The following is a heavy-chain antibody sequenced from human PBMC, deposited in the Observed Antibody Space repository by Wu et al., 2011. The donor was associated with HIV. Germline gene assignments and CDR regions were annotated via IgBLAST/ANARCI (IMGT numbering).Heavy chain of an antibody. CDR3: ARALNGYNWD. CDR1: GYSFFSYD. D-gene: IGHD5-24*01. CDR2: MNPSRGNT. Sequence: QVQLVQSGTEVEKPGASVKVSCKASGYSFFSYDITWVRQAPGQGLEWMGWMNPSRGNTGYAQKFQGRVSMTRNTATSTAYLELGILTSDDTAIYYCARALNGYNWDWGQGTLVTVSS. V-gene: IGHV1-8*02. J-gene: IGHJ4*02.